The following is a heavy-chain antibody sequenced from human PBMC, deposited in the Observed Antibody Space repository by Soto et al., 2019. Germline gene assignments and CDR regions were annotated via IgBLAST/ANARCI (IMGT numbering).Heavy chain of an antibody. D-gene: IGHD2-15*01. V-gene: IGHV1-8*01. CDR2: MNPNSGNT. CDR1: GYSFTSYD. Sequence: QVQMAQSGAEVKKPGASVKVSCRASGYSFTSYDVNWVRQATGQGLEWMGWMNPNSGNTAFAEKFQGRVTMTRDTPISTAYMELSGLTSEDTAVYYCARYPYTSYCSDGSCSYDAFDIWGQGTVVTVSS. CDR3: ARYPYTSYCSDGSCSYDAFDI. J-gene: IGHJ3*02.